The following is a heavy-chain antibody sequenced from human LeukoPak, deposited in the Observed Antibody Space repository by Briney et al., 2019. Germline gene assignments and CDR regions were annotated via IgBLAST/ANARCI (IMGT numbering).Heavy chain of an antibody. J-gene: IGHJ4*02. D-gene: IGHD3-10*01. Sequence: SETLSLTCAVYGGSFSGYYWSWIRQPPGKGLEWIGEINHSGSTNYNPSLKSRVTISVDTSKNQFSLKLSSVTAADTAVYYCAIGPPWGVVRGVSLDYWGQGTLVTVSS. CDR2: INHSGST. CDR1: GGSFSGYY. CDR3: AIGPPWGVVRGVSLDY. V-gene: IGHV4-34*01.